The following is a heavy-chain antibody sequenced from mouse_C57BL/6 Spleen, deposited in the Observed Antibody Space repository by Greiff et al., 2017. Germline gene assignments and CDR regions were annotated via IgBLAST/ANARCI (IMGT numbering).Heavy chain of an antibody. Sequence: VQLQQSGPELVKPGASVKISCKASGYAFSSSWMNWVKQRPGKGLEWIGRIYPGDGDTNYNGKFKGKATLTADKSSSTAYMQLSSLTSEDSAVYCCARDYYYAMDYWGQGTSVTVSS. CDR1: GYAFSSSW. J-gene: IGHJ4*01. V-gene: IGHV1-82*01. CDR2: IYPGDGDT. CDR3: ARDYYYAMDY.